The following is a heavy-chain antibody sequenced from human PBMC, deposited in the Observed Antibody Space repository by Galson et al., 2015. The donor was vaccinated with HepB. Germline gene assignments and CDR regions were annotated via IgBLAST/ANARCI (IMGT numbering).Heavy chain of an antibody. CDR2: IWYDGSNK. D-gene: IGHD3-3*01. Sequence: SLRLSCAASGFTFSSYGMHWVRQAPGKGLEWVAVIWYDGSNKYYADSVKGRFTISRDNSKNTLYLQMNSLRAEDTAVYYCARDRASYYDFWSGYYYYYGMDVWGQGTTVTVSS. CDR3: ARDRASYYDFWSGYYYYYGMDV. CDR1: GFTFSSYG. V-gene: IGHV3-33*01. J-gene: IGHJ6*02.